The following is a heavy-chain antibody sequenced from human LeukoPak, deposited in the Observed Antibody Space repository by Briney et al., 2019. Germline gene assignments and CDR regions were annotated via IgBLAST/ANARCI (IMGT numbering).Heavy chain of an antibody. D-gene: IGHD2/OR15-2a*01. CDR2: IHADGGRT. Sequence: GGSLRLSCAATGFSFGDYAMHWVRQIPGKGLECVAHIHADGGRTFYADSVNGRFTISRDNGKNFLYLQMNSLTSDDTALYYCSTWAFYHGLDVWGQGTAVTVSS. CDR3: STWAFYHGLDV. J-gene: IGHJ6*02. V-gene: IGHV3-43*02. CDR1: GFSFGDYA.